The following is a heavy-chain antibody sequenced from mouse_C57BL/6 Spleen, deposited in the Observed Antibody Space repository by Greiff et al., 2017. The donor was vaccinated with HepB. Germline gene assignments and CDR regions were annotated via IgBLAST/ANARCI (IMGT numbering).Heavy chain of an antibody. J-gene: IGHJ1*03. CDR3: ARGYFDV. CDR2: IDPSDSYT. CDR1: GYTFTSYW. V-gene: IGHV1-50*01. Sequence: VQLQQPGAELVKPGASVKLSCKASGYTFTSYWMQWVKQRPGQGLEWIGEIDPSDSYTNYNQKFKGKGTLTVDTSSSTAYMQLSSLTSEDSAVYYCARGYFDVWGTGTTVTVSS.